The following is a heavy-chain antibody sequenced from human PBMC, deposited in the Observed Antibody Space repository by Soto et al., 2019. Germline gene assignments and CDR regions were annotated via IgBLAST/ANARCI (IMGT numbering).Heavy chain of an antibody. J-gene: IGHJ4*02. CDR1: GYTFTSYG. D-gene: IGHD6-19*01. CDR2: ISAYNGNT. V-gene: IGHV1-18*04. CDR3: ARVVRDSSGWYGWNYFDY. Sequence: GASVKVSCKASGYTFTSYGISCVRQAPGQGLDWMGWISAYNGNTNYAQKPQGRVTMTRDTSTSTAYMELRSLRSADTAVYYCARVVRDSSGWYGWNYFDYWGQGPLVTVSS.